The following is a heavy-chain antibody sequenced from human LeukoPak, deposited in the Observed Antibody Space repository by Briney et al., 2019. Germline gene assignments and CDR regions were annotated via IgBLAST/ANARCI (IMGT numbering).Heavy chain of an antibody. CDR3: ARRFCTTTNCYAFDY. J-gene: IGHJ4*02. Sequence: GGSLRLSCAASGFTLSSYGMSWVRQAPGKGLEWVSTISGSGGRTYYADSVKGRFTISRDNARNSLYLQMNSLRAEDTAVYYCARRFCTTTNCYAFDYWGQGTLVTVSS. CDR1: GFTLSSYG. D-gene: IGHD2-2*01. CDR2: ISGSGGRT. V-gene: IGHV3-23*01.